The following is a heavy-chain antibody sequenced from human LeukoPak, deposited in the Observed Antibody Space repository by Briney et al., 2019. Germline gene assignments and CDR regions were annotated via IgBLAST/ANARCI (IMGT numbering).Heavy chain of an antibody. J-gene: IGHJ4*02. CDR2: IIPIFGTA. V-gene: IGHV1-69*01. Sequence: GSSVKVSCKASGGTFSSYAISWVRQAPGQGLEWMGGIIPIFGTANYAQKFQGRVTITADESTSTAYMELSSLRSEDTAVYYCAREPHSSSWYNYFDYWGQGTLVTVSS. CDR1: GGTFSSYA. CDR3: AREPHSSSWYNYFDY. D-gene: IGHD6-13*01.